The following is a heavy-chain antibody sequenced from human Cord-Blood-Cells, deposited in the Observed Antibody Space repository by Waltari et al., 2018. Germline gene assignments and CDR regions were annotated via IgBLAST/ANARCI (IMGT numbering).Heavy chain of an antibody. Sequence: EVQLVESGGGLVKPGGSLRLSCAASGFTFSNAWMSWVRQAPGKGLEWVGRIKSKTDGGTTDYAAPVKGRFTISRDYSKNTLYLKMNSRKTEDTAVYYCTTDRIAAADAFDIWGQGTMVTVSS. CDR1: GFTFSNAW. D-gene: IGHD6-13*01. V-gene: IGHV3-15*01. CDR3: TTDRIAAADAFDI. CDR2: IKSKTDGGTT. J-gene: IGHJ3*02.